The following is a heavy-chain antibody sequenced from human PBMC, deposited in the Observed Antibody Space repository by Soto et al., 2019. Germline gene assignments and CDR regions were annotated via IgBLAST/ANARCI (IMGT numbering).Heavy chain of an antibody. CDR3: AKRGSVSPGPNFES. J-gene: IGHJ4*02. V-gene: IGHV3-53*01. Sequence: GWSLRLSCAASGFTVSSNYMSLVRQAPGKGLEWVSVIYSGGSTYYADSVKGRFTISRDNSKNTLYLQMNSLRAEDTAVYYCAKRGSVSPGPNFESWGKGTLVTVSS. CDR1: GFTVSSNY. CDR2: IYSGGST.